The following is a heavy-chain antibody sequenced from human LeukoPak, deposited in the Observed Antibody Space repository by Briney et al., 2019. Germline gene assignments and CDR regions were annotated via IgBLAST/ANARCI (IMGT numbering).Heavy chain of an antibody. V-gene: IGHV3-30*03. D-gene: IGHD3-3*01. CDR2: ISNDGSRK. CDR3: ARDRAWNYFDY. Sequence: GRSLRLSCAPSGFTFSRYGMHWVRQAPGKGLEWVAIISNDGSRKYYAHSVEGRFTISRDNSRNTLYLQMDSLRAEDTAVYYCARDRAWNYFDYWGQRTLVTVSS. CDR1: GFTFSRYG. J-gene: IGHJ4*02.